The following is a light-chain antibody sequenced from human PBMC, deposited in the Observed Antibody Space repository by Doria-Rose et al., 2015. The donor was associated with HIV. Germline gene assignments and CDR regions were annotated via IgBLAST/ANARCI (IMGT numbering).Light chain of an antibody. CDR3: QQSYSSPRT. J-gene: IGKJ2*01. Sequence: SLSASVGDRVTITCRASQSVSTYLNWYQQKPGKPPKPLIYAASGLQSGVPSRFSGGESGTHFTLTISSLQPEDFATYYCQQSYSSPRTFGQGTMLEIK. CDR1: QSVSTY. V-gene: IGKV1-39*01. CDR2: AAS.